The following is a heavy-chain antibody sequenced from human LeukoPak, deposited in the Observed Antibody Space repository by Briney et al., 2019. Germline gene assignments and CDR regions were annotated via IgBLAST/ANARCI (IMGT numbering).Heavy chain of an antibody. D-gene: IGHD1-14*01. V-gene: IGHV3-74*01. Sequence: GGSLRLSCAASGFTFSSYWMHWVLHVPGKGLVWVARINPGGSSITYADSVKGRFTISRDNAKNTLYLQMDSLRAEDTGVYYCARSNQADDYWGQGTLVTVSS. CDR3: ARSNQADDY. J-gene: IGHJ4*02. CDR1: GFTFSSYW. CDR2: INPGGSSI.